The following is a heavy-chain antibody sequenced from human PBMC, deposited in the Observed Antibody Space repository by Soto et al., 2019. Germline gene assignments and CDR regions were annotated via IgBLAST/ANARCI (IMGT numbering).Heavy chain of an antibody. Sequence: GGSLRLSCAASGFTFSSYAMHWVRQAPGKGLEWVAVISYDGSNKYYADSVKGRFTISRDNSKNTLYLQMNSLRAEDTAVYYCASEYPHKDGHGMDVWGQGTTVTVSS. CDR1: GFTFSSYA. J-gene: IGHJ6*02. CDR3: ASEYPHKDGHGMDV. V-gene: IGHV3-30-3*01. CDR2: ISYDGSNK.